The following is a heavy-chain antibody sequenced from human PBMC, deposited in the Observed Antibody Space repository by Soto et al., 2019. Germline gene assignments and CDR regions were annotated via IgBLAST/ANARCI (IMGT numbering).Heavy chain of an antibody. J-gene: IGHJ4*02. CDR1: GFTFSSYS. V-gene: IGHV3-21*01. CDR2: ISSRSYI. CDR3: ARDQPGYSYGYGLGY. Sequence: EVQLVESGGGLVKPGGSLRLSCAASGFTFSSYSMNWVRQAPGKGLEWVSSISSRSYIYYADSVKGRFTISRDNAKNSLYLQMNSLRAEDTAVYYCARDQPGYSYGYGLGYWGQGTLVTVSS. D-gene: IGHD5-18*01.